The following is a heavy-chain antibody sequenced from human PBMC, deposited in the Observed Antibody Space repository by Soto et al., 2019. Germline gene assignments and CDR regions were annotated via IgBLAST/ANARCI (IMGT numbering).Heavy chain of an antibody. V-gene: IGHV3-11*06. J-gene: IGHJ4*02. Sequence: AGSLTLSCADSGFTFSDYYMSWIRHAPGKGLGWDSYISSSSSYTNYADSVKGRLTISRDNAKNSLYLQMNSLRAEDTAVYYCARDMVGGGDWGQGTLVTVSS. D-gene: IGHD3-10*02. CDR1: GFTFSDYY. CDR3: ARDMVGGGD. CDR2: ISSSSSYT.